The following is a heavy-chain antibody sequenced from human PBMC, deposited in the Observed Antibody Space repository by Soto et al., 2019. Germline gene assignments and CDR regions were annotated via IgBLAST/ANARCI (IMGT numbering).Heavy chain of an antibody. CDR2: IKTKPDDGTI. J-gene: IGHJ4*02. D-gene: IGHD1-1*01. Sequence: AGGSLRLSCAASGLILSDVWMTWVRQAPGKGLEWVGRIKTKPDDGTIDYAAPVRGRFTISRDDSKNTLYLQMTSLTPGDTGVYYCTTSNLGVDFWGPGTLVTVSS. CDR3: TTSNLGVDF. V-gene: IGHV3-15*01. CDR1: GLILSDVW.